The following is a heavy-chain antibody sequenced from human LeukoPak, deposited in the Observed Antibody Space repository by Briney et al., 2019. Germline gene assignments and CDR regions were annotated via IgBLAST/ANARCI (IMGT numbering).Heavy chain of an antibody. CDR3: ARDRDCSTTSCYDGHFDY. CDR1: GFTFSSYE. CDR2: IKRIGSTI. J-gene: IGHJ4*02. Sequence: GGSLRLSCVASGFTFSSYEMNWVRQAPGKGLERVSYIKRIGSTIYYADSVKGRFTISRDNAKKSLFLQMNSLRAEDTAVYYCARDRDCSTTSCYDGHFDYWGQGTLVTVSS. D-gene: IGHD2-2*01. V-gene: IGHV3-48*03.